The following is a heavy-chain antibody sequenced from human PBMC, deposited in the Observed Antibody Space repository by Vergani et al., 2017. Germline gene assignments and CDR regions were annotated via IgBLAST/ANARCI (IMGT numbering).Heavy chain of an antibody. CDR2: IIPIFGTA. Sequence: QVQLVQSGAEVKKPGSSVKVSCEASGGTFSSYAISWVRQAPGQGLEWMGGIIPIFGTANYAQKFQGRVTITADESTSTAYMELSSLRSEDTAVYYCARVRGIVVVPAAKDAFDIWGQGTMVTVSS. CDR1: GGTFSSYA. V-gene: IGHV1-69*13. CDR3: ARVRGIVVVPAAKDAFDI. J-gene: IGHJ3*02. D-gene: IGHD2-2*01.